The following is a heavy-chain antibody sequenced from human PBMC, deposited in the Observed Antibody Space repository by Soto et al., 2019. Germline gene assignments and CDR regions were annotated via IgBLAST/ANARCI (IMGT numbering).Heavy chain of an antibody. CDR2: IGMAGDT. D-gene: IGHD3-10*01. CDR1: GFAFSNYD. Sequence: EVQLVGSGGGLVQPGGSLRLSCAASGFAFSNYDMHWVRQVTGKGLEWVSTIGMAGDTYYPGSVKGRFTISRENAKSSIYLKVNSVTAEDTAVYYCTRGIWFGQSLTRRYFDSWGQGTLVIVSS. J-gene: IGHJ4*02. V-gene: IGHV3-13*04. CDR3: TRGIWFGQSLTRRYFDS.